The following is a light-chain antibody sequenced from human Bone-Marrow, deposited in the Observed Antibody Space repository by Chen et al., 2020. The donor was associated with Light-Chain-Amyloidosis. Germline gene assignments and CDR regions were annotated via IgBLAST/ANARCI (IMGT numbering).Light chain of an antibody. CDR1: DLPTKY. V-gene: IGLV3-25*03. CDR2: RDT. CDR3: QSADSSGTYEVV. J-gene: IGLJ3*02. Sequence: ELTQPPSVSVSPGQTARITCSGDDLPTKYAYWYQQKPGRAPVLVIHRDTERPSGVSERFSGSSSGTTATMTISGVQAEDEADYHCQSADSSGTYEVVFGGGTKLTVL.